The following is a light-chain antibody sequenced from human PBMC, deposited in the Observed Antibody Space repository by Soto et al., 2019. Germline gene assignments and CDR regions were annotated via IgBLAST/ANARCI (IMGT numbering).Light chain of an antibody. CDR3: QQYESYPIT. CDR2: DAS. Sequence: IQLTQSPTSLSASVGDRVTITCRASQGISLSLAWYQQRPGNSPRLLIYDASAWGSGVPSRFSGHASGTEFTLSISSLHPEDFATYFCQQYESYPITFGQGTRLEI. CDR1: QGISLS. V-gene: IGKV1-13*02. J-gene: IGKJ5*01.